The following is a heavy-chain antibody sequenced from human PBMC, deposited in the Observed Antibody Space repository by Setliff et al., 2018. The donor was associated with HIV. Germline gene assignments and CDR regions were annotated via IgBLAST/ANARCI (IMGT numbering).Heavy chain of an antibody. J-gene: IGHJ4*02. CDR1: GYSMSSGYY. V-gene: IGHV4-38-2*01. Sequence: SETLSLTCGVSGYSMSSGYYWGWIRQPPGKGLEWIGNVYHTGSTNYNPSLKSRVIMSVDTSRNQFSLKLSSVTAADTAVYYCARGHDNKYYYWGQGTLVTVSS. CDR3: ARGHDNKYYY. D-gene: IGHD5-12*01. CDR2: VYHTGST.